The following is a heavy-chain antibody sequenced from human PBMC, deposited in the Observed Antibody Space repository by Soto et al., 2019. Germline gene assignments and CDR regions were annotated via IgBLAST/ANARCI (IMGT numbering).Heavy chain of an antibody. CDR1: GGSISSGGYY. CDR2: IYYSGST. J-gene: IGHJ4*02. D-gene: IGHD5-12*01. CDR3: ARSGLYSGYESVDY. V-gene: IGHV4-31*03. Sequence: PSETLSLTCTVSGGSISSGGYYWSWIRQHPGKGLEWIGYIYYSGSTYYNPSLKSRVTISVDTSKNQFSLKLSSVTAADTAVYYCARSGLYSGYESVDYWGQGTLVTVSS.